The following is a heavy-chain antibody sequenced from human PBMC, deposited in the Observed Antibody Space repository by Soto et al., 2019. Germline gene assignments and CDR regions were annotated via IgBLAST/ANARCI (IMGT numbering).Heavy chain of an antibody. J-gene: IGHJ6*02. D-gene: IGHD2-8*01. CDR2: ISASNGNT. CDR1: GYTFTSYG. Sequence: QVQLVQSGAEVKNSGASVKVSCKASGYTFTSYGFSWVRQAPGQGLEWMGWISASNGNTSYAQKLQGRVTMTTDTSTGTAYMELRSLRSDDTATYYCASDSVRYCRDGVCYQGYYYCAMDVWGQGTTVSVS. V-gene: IGHV1-18*01. CDR3: ASDSVRYCRDGVCYQGYYYCAMDV.